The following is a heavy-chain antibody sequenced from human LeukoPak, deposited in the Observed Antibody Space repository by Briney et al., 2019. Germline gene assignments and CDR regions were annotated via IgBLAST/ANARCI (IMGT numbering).Heavy chain of an antibody. Sequence: GGSLRLSCAASGFTFSSYWMTWVRQAPGKGPEWVANIKYDGSEKDYMDPVKGRFTISRDNAKNSLYLQMNSLRAEDTAVYYCARDIEAAGLFLDYWGQGTLVTVSS. CDR3: ARDIEAAGLFLDY. V-gene: IGHV3-7*01. CDR2: IKYDGSEK. D-gene: IGHD6-13*01. CDR1: GFTFSSYW. J-gene: IGHJ4*02.